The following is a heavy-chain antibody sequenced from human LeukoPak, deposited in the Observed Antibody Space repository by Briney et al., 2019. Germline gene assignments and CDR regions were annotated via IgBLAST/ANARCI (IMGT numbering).Heavy chain of an antibody. CDR3: ARKYPDHWFDP. D-gene: IGHD6-6*01. Sequence: SETLSLTCTVSGGSISSGNFYWSWIRQPPGKGLEWIGYIFYLGSTYYNLSLKSRVTMSVDTSKNQFSLKLRSMTAADTAVYYCARKYPDHWFDPWGQGTLVTVSS. CDR2: IFYLGST. CDR1: GGSISSGNFY. J-gene: IGHJ5*02. V-gene: IGHV4-30-4*01.